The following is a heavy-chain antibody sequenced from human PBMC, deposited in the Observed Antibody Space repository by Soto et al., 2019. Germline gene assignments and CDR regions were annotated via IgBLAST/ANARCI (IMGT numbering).Heavy chain of an antibody. Sequence: PGGSLRLSCAASGFTFSSYGMHWVRQAPGKGLEWVAVISYDGSNKYYADSVKGRFTISRDNSKNTLYLQMNSLRAEDTAVFYCAKEGGWTIQLWYNMDVWGQGTTVTVSS. J-gene: IGHJ6*02. V-gene: IGHV3-30*18. CDR2: ISYDGSNK. CDR1: GFTFSSYG. D-gene: IGHD5-18*01. CDR3: AKEGGWTIQLWYNMDV.